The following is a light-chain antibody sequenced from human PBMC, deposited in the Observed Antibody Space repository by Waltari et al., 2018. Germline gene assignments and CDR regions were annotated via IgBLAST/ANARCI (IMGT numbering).Light chain of an antibody. V-gene: IGLV2-14*03. CDR3: SAYRGSFTLV. Sequence: QSALTQPASVSGSPGQSITISCTGTSSDIGAYDNVFWYQQHPGQAPKLMIYDVAKRPSGVSNRFSGSKSGYTASLTISGLQAEDEADYHCSAYRGSFTLVFGGG. J-gene: IGLJ3*02. CDR1: SSDIGAYDN. CDR2: DVA.